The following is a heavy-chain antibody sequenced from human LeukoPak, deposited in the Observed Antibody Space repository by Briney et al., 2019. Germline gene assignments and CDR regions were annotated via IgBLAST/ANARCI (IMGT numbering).Heavy chain of an antibody. CDR1: GFTFSSYA. Sequence: PGGSLRLSCAASGFTFSSYAMSWVRQAPGKGLEWVSAISGSGGSTYYADSVKGRFTISRDNSKNTLYLQMNSLRAEDTAVYYCAKDYYDILTGYPIGQYYFDYWGQGTLVTVSS. D-gene: IGHD3-9*01. CDR2: ISGSGGST. J-gene: IGHJ4*02. V-gene: IGHV3-23*01. CDR3: AKDYYDILTGYPIGQYYFDY.